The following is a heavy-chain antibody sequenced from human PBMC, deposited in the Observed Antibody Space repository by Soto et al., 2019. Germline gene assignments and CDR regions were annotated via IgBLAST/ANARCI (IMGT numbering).Heavy chain of an antibody. Sequence: ASVKRSGKTAGYPFTIYHGNCVLQYPIQGLEWMGWMNPDSGSTDYALKFQGRLTMTRNTSMSTAYLELRSLTSEDTAIYYCARGRFISKGYDSGWYIAHWGQGTQVTVYS. D-gene: IGHD6-19*01. CDR3: ARGRFISKGYDSGWYIAH. J-gene: IGHJ5*02. CDR2: MNPDSGST. V-gene: IGHV1-8*01. CDR1: GYPFTIYH.